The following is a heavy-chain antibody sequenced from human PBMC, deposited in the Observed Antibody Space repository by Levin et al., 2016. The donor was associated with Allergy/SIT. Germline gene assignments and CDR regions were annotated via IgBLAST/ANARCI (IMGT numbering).Heavy chain of an antibody. V-gene: IGHV4-4*07. J-gene: IGHJ4*02. D-gene: IGHD3-22*01. CDR3: ARERTYYYDSSGYYGSGGFDY. CDR2: IYTSGST. Sequence: RQAPGKGLEWIGRIYTSGSTNYNPSLKSRVTMSVDTSKNQFSLKLSSVTAADTAVYYCARERTYYYDSSGYYGSGGFDYWGQGTLVTVSS.